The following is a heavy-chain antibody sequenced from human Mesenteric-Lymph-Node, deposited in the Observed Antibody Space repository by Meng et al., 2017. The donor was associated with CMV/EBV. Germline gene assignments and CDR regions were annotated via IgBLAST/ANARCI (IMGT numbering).Heavy chain of an antibody. J-gene: IGHJ4*02. V-gene: IGHV1-69*01. Sequence: CKASGGTFSSYAISWVRQAPGQGLEWMGGIIPIFGTANYAQKFQGRVTITADESTSTAYMELSSLRSEDTAVYYCARLVATRYYFDYWGQGTLVTVPQ. CDR1: GGTFSSYA. CDR3: ARLVATRYYFDY. D-gene: IGHD5-12*01. CDR2: IIPIFGTA.